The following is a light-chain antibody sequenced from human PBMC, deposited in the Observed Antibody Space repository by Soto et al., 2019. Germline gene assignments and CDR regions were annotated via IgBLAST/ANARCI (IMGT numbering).Light chain of an antibody. V-gene: IGKV3-20*01. CDR2: GAS. Sequence: EIVLTQSPGTLSLSPGEKATLSCRASQSVNNNYLAWYQQKLGQAPRLLIYGASRRATGIPDRFSGSGSMTDFTLTISSLEPEDFAVYYCHQYGGSRLTFGGGTKVEIK. CDR1: QSVNNNY. J-gene: IGKJ4*01. CDR3: HQYGGSRLT.